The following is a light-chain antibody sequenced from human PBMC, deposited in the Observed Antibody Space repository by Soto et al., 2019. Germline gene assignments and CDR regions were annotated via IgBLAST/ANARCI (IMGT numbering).Light chain of an antibody. CDR1: ENINSY. CDR2: AAS. Sequence: DIQMTQSPSSLSASVEDRVIITCRASENINSYLSWYQQKPGKSPKRLIYAASSLQSRVPSRFSGSGSETVFTLTINKLQPEDSATYYCQKRYSRLMTFGQGTKVEIK. CDR3: QKRYSRLMT. V-gene: IGKV1-39*01. J-gene: IGKJ1*01.